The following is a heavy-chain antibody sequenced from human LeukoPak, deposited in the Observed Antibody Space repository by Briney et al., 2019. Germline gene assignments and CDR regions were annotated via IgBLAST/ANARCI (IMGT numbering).Heavy chain of an antibody. CDR2: INHSGST. Sequence: PSETLSLTCAVYGGSFSGYYWSWIRQPPGKGLEWIGKINHSGSTNYNPSLKSRVTISVDTSKNQFSLKLSSVTAADTAVYYCAGARWLRPIDYWGQGTLVTVSS. J-gene: IGHJ4*02. CDR1: GGSFSGYY. CDR3: AGARWLRPIDY. V-gene: IGHV4-34*01. D-gene: IGHD5-12*01.